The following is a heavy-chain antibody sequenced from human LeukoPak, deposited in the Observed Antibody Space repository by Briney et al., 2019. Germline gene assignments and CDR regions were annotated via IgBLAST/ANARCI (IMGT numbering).Heavy chain of an antibody. V-gene: IGHV3-48*01. Sequence: GGSLRLSCAASGFTFSSYSMNWVRQAPGKGLEWVSYISSSSSTIYYADSVKGRFTISRDNAKNSLYLQMNSLRAEDTAVYYCARGDRYYDILTGYFDFDYWGQGTPVTVSS. J-gene: IGHJ4*02. CDR3: ARGDRYYDILTGYFDFDY. D-gene: IGHD3-9*01. CDR1: GFTFSSYS. CDR2: ISSSSSTI.